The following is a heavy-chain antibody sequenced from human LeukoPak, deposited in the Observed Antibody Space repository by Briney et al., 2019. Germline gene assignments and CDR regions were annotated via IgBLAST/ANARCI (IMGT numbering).Heavy chain of an antibody. D-gene: IGHD1-26*01. CDR1: GFPFSSYA. J-gene: IGHJ4*02. CDR2: ISDSGGST. Sequence: GGSLRLSCSASGFPFSSYAMHWVRQAPGKGLEYVSAISDSGGSTYYADSVKGRFTISRDNSKNTLYLQMNSLRAEDTAVYYCAKTRKSVGGSYFWGQGTLVTVSS. V-gene: IGHV3-23*01. CDR3: AKTRKSVGGSYF.